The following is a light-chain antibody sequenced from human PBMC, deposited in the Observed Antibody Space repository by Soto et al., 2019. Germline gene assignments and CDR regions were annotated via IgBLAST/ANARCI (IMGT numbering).Light chain of an antibody. CDR3: SSYTSSSTLVV. J-gene: IGLJ2*01. Sequence: QSALTQPASVSGSPGQSITISCTGTSSDIGGYNYVSWYQQHPGIAPKLMIYEVSNRPSGVSNRFSGSKSGNTASLTISGLQAEDEADYYCSSYTSSSTLVVFGGGTKLTVL. CDR2: EVS. V-gene: IGLV2-14*01. CDR1: SSDIGGYNY.